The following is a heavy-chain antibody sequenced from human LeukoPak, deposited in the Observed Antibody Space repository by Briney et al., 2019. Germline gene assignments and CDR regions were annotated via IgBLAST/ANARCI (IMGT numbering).Heavy chain of an antibody. D-gene: IGHD2-15*01. V-gene: IGHV4-59*01. CDR1: GGSISGYF. CDR3: VRSKSGAYGWFDP. Sequence: PSETLSLTCTVSGGSISGYFWTRIRQPPGKGLEWIGYIYYTGNTNYNPSLKSRVTISIDTSKNQFSLNVNSVTAADTAVYYCVRSKSGAYGWFDPWGPGTLVTVSS. J-gene: IGHJ5*02. CDR2: IYYTGNT.